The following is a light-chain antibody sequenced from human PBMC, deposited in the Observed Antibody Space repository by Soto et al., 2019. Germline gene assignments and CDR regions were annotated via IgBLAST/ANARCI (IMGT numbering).Light chain of an antibody. CDR3: LQHNSYPWT. J-gene: IGKJ1*01. CDR1: QDISNY. V-gene: IGKV1-17*01. Sequence: DIQMTQSPSSLSASVGDRVTITCQARQDISNYLNWYQQKPGKAPKRLIYAASSLQSGVPSRFSGSGSGTEFTLTISSLQPEDFATYYCLQHNSYPWTFGQGTKVDIK. CDR2: AAS.